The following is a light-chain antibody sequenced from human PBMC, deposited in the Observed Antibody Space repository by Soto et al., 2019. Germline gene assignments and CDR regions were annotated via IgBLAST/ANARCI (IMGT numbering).Light chain of an antibody. CDR3: CSYAGSYTHYV. CDR1: SSDVGGYNY. V-gene: IGLV2-11*01. J-gene: IGLJ1*01. CDR2: DVS. Sequence: QSALTHPRSVSGSPGQSITISCTGTSSDVGGYNYVSWYRQHPGKAPKLIIYDVSKRPSGVPVRFSGSKSGNTASLTISGLQAEDEADYYCCSYAGSYTHYVFGTGTTVTVL.